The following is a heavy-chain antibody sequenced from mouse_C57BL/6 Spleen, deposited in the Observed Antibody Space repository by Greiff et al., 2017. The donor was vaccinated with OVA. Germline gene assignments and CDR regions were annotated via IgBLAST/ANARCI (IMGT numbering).Heavy chain of an antibody. Sequence: QVQLQQPGAELVKPGASVKMSCKASGYTFTSYWITWVKQRPGQGLEWIGDIYPGSGSTNYNETFKSKATLTVDTSSSTAYMQLSSLTSDDSAVYYCARGKWDPAWFAYWGKGTLVTVSA. V-gene: IGHV1-55*01. CDR2: IYPGSGST. D-gene: IGHD4-1*01. CDR3: ARGKWDPAWFAY. CDR1: GYTFTSYW. J-gene: IGHJ3*01.